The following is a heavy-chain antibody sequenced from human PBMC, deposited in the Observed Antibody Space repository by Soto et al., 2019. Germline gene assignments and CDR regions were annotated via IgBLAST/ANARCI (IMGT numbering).Heavy chain of an antibody. CDR1: GFSLSTSGVG. CDR3: AHRRVGAAQHPYSYGMDV. D-gene: IGHD6-13*01. Sequence: QITLKESGPTLVKPTQTLTLTCTFSGFSLSTSGVGVGWIRQPPGKALEWLALIYWDDDKRYSPSLKSRLTITKDTSKNQVVLTMTTRDAVDTATYYCAHRRVGAAQHPYSYGMDVWGQGTTFSVSS. CDR2: IYWDDDK. J-gene: IGHJ6*02. V-gene: IGHV2-5*02.